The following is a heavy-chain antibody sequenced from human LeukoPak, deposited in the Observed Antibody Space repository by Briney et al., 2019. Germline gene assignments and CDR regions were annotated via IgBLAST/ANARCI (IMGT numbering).Heavy chain of an antibody. Sequence: SETLSLTCAVYGGSFSGYYWSWIRQPPGKGLEWIGEINHSGSTNYNPSLKSRVIISVDTSKNQFSLKLSSVTAADTAVYYCAGFDCSSTSCSVSWGQGTLVTVSS. J-gene: IGHJ5*02. CDR2: INHSGST. CDR3: AGFDCSSTSCSVS. V-gene: IGHV4-34*01. CDR1: GGSFSGYY. D-gene: IGHD2-2*01.